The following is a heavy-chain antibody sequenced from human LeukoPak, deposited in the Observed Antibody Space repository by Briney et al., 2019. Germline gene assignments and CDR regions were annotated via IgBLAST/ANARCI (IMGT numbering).Heavy chain of an antibody. CDR1: GYTFTSYG. CDR3: AREENDYGDYDPPDY. J-gene: IGHJ4*02. D-gene: IGHD4-17*01. V-gene: IGHV1-18*01. CDR2: ISAYNGNT. Sequence: ASVKVSCKASGYTFTSYGISWVRQAPGQGLEWMGWISAYNGNTNYAQKLQGRVTMTTDTSTSTAYMELRSLRSDDTAVYYCAREENDYGDYDPPDYWGQGTLVTVSS.